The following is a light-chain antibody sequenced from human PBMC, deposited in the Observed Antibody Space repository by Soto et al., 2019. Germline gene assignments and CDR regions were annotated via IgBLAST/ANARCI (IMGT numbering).Light chain of an antibody. CDR3: QSYDSSLTTFV. V-gene: IGLV1-40*01. CDR2: GDN. Sequence: QSVLTQPPSVSGAPGQRVAISCTGSSSNIGAEYDVHWYQQLPGTAPKRLTYGDNNRPSGVPDRFSCSKSGTSASLAITGLQPEDEGDYYCQSYDSSLTTFVFGTGTRSPS. CDR1: SSNIGAEYD. J-gene: IGLJ1*01.